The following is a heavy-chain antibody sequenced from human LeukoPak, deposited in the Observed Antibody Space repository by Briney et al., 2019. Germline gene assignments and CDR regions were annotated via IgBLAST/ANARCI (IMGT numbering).Heavy chain of an antibody. Sequence: SETLSLTCAVYGGSFSGYYWSWIRQPPGKGLEWIGEINHSGSTNYNPSLKSRVTISVDTSKNQFSLKLSSVTAADTAVCYCARGNKYYYFDYWGQGTLVTVSS. CDR3: ARGNKYYYFDY. D-gene: IGHD2/OR15-2a*01. V-gene: IGHV4-34*01. CDR2: INHSGST. CDR1: GGSFSGYY. J-gene: IGHJ4*02.